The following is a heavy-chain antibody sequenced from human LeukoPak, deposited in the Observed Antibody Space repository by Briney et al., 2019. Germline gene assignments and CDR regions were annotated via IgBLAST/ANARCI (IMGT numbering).Heavy chain of an antibody. Sequence: SETLSLTCTVSNGSISSFYWTWIRQPPGKGLEWIGYIYYTGTTDYNPSLKSRVTISVDTSKNQFSLKLSSVTAAGTAVYYCARGYGRYFDYWGQGTLVTVSS. V-gene: IGHV4-59*01. CDR3: ARGYGRYFDY. J-gene: IGHJ4*02. CDR2: IYYTGTT. D-gene: IGHD5-18*01. CDR1: NGSISSFY.